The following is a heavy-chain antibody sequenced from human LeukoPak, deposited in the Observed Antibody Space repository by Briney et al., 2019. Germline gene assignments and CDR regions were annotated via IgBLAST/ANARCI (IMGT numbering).Heavy chain of an antibody. Sequence: GGSLRLSCAASGFTFSSYEMNWVRQAPGKGLEWVSYISSSGSTIYYADSVKGRFTISRDNAKNSLYLQMNSLRAEDTAVYYCARPGCSGGSCYSGRAFDIWGQGTMVTVSS. CDR1: GFTFSSYE. CDR3: ARPGCSGGSCYSGRAFDI. D-gene: IGHD2-15*01. J-gene: IGHJ3*02. CDR2: ISSSGSTI. V-gene: IGHV3-48*03.